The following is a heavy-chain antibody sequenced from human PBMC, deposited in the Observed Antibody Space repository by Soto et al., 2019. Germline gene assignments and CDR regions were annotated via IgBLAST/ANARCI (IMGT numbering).Heavy chain of an antibody. CDR1: GGSISSGGYY. CDR3: ARDHCISTSCYETHNWFDP. V-gene: IGHV4-31*03. J-gene: IGHJ5*02. Sequence: QVQLQESGPGLVKPSQTLSLTCTVSGGSISSGGYYWSWIRQHPGKGLEWIGYIYYSGSTYYNPSLKSRVTISVDTSKNQFSLKLSSVTAADTAVYYCARDHCISTSCYETHNWFDPWGQGTLVTVSS. D-gene: IGHD2-2*01. CDR2: IYYSGST.